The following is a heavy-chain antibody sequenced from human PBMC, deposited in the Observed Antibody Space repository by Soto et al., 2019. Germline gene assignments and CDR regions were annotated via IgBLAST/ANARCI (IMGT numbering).Heavy chain of an antibody. J-gene: IGHJ4*02. V-gene: IGHV3-73*01. CDR1: GFTFSGSA. Sequence: EVQLVESGGGLVQPGGSLKLSCAASGFTFSGSAMHWVRQASGKGLEWVGRIRSKANSYATAYAASVKGRFTISRDDSKNTAYLQMTSLKTEDTAVYYCTRRATIPYYCDYWGQGTLVTVSS. D-gene: IGHD3-10*01. CDR2: IRSKANSYAT. CDR3: TRRATIPYYCDY.